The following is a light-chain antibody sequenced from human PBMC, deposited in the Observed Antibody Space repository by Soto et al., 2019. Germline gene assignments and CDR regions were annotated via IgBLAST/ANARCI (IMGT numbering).Light chain of an antibody. Sequence: AIQMTQSPSSLSASVGDRVTITCRASQGIRNDLGWYQQKPGKAPKLLIYAASTFHSGVPSRFSGSGSGTEFTLTISSLQPEDGATYHGLKDDTYPLTFGGGTKVEIK. CDR2: AAS. CDR1: QGIRND. J-gene: IGKJ4*01. CDR3: LKDDTYPLT. V-gene: IGKV1-6*01.